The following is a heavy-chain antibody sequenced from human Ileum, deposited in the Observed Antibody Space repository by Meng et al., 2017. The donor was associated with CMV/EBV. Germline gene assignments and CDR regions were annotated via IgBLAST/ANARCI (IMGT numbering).Heavy chain of an antibody. V-gene: IGHV3-48*03. CDR3: ARGSPKEDYDFWSGYCPFDY. CDR1: GFTFSSYE. D-gene: IGHD3-3*01. J-gene: IGHJ4*02. CDR2: ISSSGSTI. Sequence: GESLKISCAASGFTFSSYEMNWVRQAPGKGLVWVSYISSSGSTIYYADSVKGRFTISRDNAKNSLYLQMNSLRAEDTAVYYCARGSPKEDYDFWSGYCPFDYWGQGTLVTVSS.